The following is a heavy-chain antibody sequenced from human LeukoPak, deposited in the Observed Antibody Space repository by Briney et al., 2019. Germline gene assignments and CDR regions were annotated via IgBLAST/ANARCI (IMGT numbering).Heavy chain of an antibody. V-gene: IGHV3-48*02. CDR1: GFTFSSYS. CDR2: ISSSSTI. J-gene: IGHJ6*02. CDR3: ARSYYYGSGSYVYYYYGMDV. Sequence: GGSLRLSCAASGFTFSSYSMTWVRQAPGKGLEWVSYISSSSTIYYADSVKGRFTISRDNAKNSLYLQMNSLRDEDTAVYYCARSYYYGSGSYVYYYYGMDVWGQGTTVTVSS. D-gene: IGHD3-10*01.